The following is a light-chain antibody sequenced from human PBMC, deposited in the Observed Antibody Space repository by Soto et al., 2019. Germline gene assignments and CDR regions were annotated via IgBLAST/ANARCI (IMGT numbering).Light chain of an antibody. Sequence: DIQMTQSPSSLSASVGDRVTITCRASQSISSYLNWYQQKPGKAPKLMIYAASSLQSGVTSRFSGSGSGTDFTLTICSLQPEDFATYYCQQSYSTPPTFGGGTKV. CDR2: AAS. CDR1: QSISSY. CDR3: QQSYSTPPT. J-gene: IGKJ4*01. V-gene: IGKV1-39*01.